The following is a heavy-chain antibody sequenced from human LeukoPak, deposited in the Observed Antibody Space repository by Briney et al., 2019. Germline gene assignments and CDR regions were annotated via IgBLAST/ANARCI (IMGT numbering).Heavy chain of an antibody. D-gene: IGHD6-13*01. CDR3: AVRSYSSSWNFDY. V-gene: IGHV1-69*13. CDR2: IIPIFGTA. Sequence: ASVKVSCKASGYTFTNYGISWVRQAPGQGLEWMGGIIPIFGTANYAQKFQGRVTITADESTSTAYMELSSLRSEDTAVYYCAVRSYSSSWNFDYWGQGTLVTVSS. CDR1: GYTFTNYG. J-gene: IGHJ4*02.